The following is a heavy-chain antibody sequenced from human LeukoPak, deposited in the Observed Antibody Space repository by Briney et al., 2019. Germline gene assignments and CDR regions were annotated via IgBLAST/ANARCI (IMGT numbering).Heavy chain of an antibody. V-gene: IGHV4-34*01. J-gene: IGHJ5*02. D-gene: IGHD3-3*01. Sequence: PSETLSLTCAVYGGSFSDYYWTRIRQPPGKGLEWIGEINHRGSTNYNPSLKSRVTISVDTSKNQFSLKLSSVTAADTAVYYCARGKQYYDFWSGSYNWFDPWGQGTLATVSS. CDR2: INHRGST. CDR1: GGSFSDYY. CDR3: ARGKQYYDFWSGSYNWFDP.